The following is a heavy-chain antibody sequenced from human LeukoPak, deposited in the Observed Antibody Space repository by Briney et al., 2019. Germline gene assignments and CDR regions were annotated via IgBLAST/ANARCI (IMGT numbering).Heavy chain of an antibody. Sequence: SETLSLTCTVSGGSISTSYWSWIRQPPGKGLEWIGRIYASGSTNYNPSLKSRVTISVDTSKNQFSLKLSSVTAADTAVYYCARGIDSSGYYYFDYWGQGTLVTVSS. CDR3: ARGIDSSGYYYFDY. V-gene: IGHV4-4*07. CDR1: GGSISTSY. CDR2: IYASGST. D-gene: IGHD3-22*01. J-gene: IGHJ4*02.